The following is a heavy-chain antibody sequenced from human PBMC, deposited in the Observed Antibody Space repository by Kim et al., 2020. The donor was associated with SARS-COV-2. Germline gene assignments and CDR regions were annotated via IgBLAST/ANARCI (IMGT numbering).Heavy chain of an antibody. V-gene: IGHV3-30*18. Sequence: GGSLRLSCAASGFTFSSYGMHWVRQAPGKGLEWVAVISYDGSKKYYADSVKGRFTISRDNSKNTLYLQMNSLRAEDTAVYYCAKDQAGGDYCFEAFDIWGQGTIVTVSS. J-gene: IGHJ3*02. D-gene: IGHD4-17*01. CDR2: ISYDGSKK. CDR3: AKDQAGGDYCFEAFDI. CDR1: GFTFSSYG.